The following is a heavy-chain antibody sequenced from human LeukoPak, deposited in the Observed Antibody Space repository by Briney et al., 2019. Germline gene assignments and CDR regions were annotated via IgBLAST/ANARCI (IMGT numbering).Heavy chain of an antibody. J-gene: IGHJ4*02. CDR2: INPSGGST. D-gene: IGHD2-15*01. Sequence: GASVKVSCKASGYTFTSYYMHWVRQAPGQGLEWMGIINPSGGSTSYAQKFQGRVTMTRDTSTSTVYMELSSLRSEDTAVYYYAREPDGYCSGGSCFDIDYWGQGTLVTVSS. CDR3: AREPDGYCSGGSCFDIDY. V-gene: IGHV1-46*01. CDR1: GYTFTSYY.